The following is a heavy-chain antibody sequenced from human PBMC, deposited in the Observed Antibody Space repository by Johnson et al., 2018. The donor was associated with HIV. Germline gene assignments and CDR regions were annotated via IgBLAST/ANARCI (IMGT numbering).Heavy chain of an antibody. CDR1: GFTFDEYG. CDR3: ARDPSPIVGATYAFDI. J-gene: IGHJ3*02. CDR2: INWNGGST. V-gene: IGHV3-20*04. Sequence: MLLVESGGGVVRPGGSLRLSCAASGFTFDEYGLSWVRQVPGKGLEWVSGINWNGGSTGYADSVKGRFTISRDNAKNSQYLQMNSLRAEDTAVYYCARDPSPIVGATYAFDIWGQGTMVTVSS. D-gene: IGHD1-26*01.